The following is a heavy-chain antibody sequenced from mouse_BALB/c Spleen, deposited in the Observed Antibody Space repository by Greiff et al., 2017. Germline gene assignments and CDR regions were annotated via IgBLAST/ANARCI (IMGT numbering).Heavy chain of an antibody. CDR3: ARDGGDGYSFAY. V-gene: IGHV5-4*02. CDR1: GFTFSDYY. Sequence: EVQVVESGGGLVKPGGSLKLSCAASGFTFSDYYMYWVRQTPEKRLEWVATISDGGSYTYYPDSVKGRFTISRDNAKNNLYLQMSSLKSEDTAMYYCARDGGDGYSFAYWGQGTLVTVSA. CDR2: ISDGGSYT. J-gene: IGHJ3*01. D-gene: IGHD2-3*01.